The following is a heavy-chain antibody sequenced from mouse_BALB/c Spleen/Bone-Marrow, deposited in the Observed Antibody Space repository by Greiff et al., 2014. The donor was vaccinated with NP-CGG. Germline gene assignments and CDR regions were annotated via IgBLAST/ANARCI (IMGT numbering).Heavy chain of an antibody. CDR2: ISSGGSYT. V-gene: IGHV5-9-3*01. CDR1: GFTFSTYA. CDR3: ARITTVVATGDY. J-gene: IGHJ2*01. Sequence: EVQRVESGGGLVKPGGSLKLSCAASGFTFSTYAMSWVRKTPEKRLEGVATISSGGSYTYYPDSVKGRFTISRDNAKNTLYLQMSSLRPEDTAMYYCARITTVVATGDYWGQGTTLTVSS. D-gene: IGHD1-1*01.